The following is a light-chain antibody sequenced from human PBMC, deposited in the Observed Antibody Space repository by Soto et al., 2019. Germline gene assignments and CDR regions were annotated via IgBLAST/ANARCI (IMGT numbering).Light chain of an antibody. CDR2: DTS. Sequence: DIQMTQSPSSLAVSVGDRVTITCRASQSISRSLNWYQQRSGQAPKLLIIDTSSLQGGFPSRFSGRGSATAFTLTLSSRQPEDVATYYCQQSHSTPYTVRQGTRLEF. V-gene: IGKV1-39*01. CDR1: QSISRS. J-gene: IGKJ5*01. CDR3: QQSHSTPYT.